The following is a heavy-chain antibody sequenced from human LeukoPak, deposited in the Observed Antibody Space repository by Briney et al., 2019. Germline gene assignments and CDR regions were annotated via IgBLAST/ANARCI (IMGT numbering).Heavy chain of an antibody. Sequence: ASVKVSCKASGYTFTGYYIHWVRQAPGQGLEWMGWINPNSGGTNYAQKLQGRVTMTGDTSISTAYMELTKLRSDDTAVYYCARAGMMGRSLWWFDPWGQGTLVTVSS. CDR2: INPNSGGT. D-gene: IGHD3-16*01. CDR3: ARAGMMGRSLWWFDP. CDR1: GYTFTGYY. J-gene: IGHJ5*02. V-gene: IGHV1-2*02.